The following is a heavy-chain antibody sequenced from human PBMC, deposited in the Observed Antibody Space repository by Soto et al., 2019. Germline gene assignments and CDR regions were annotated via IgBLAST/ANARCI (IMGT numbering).Heavy chain of an antibody. CDR2: RKQDGGEN. V-gene: IGHV3-7*02. J-gene: IGHJ3*02. Sequence: EVQLVVSGGGLVQPGWSLRISCAASGFAFSNYWMTWVRQAPGKGLEWVANRKQDGGENYLAALLRGRFTISRENAKNSICLQMSGLRAEDAAVFNCARGPDVDWSLGGGLDIWCPGTMVTVSS. D-gene: IGHD3-9*01. CDR1: GFAFSNYW. CDR3: ARGPDVDWSLGGGLDI.